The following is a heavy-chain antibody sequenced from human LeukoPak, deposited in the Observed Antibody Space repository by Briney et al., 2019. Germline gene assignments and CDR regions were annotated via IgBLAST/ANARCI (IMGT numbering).Heavy chain of an antibody. CDR3: AKDHQARIVVVPAAHFDP. CDR2: ISGSGGST. J-gene: IGHJ5*02. V-gene: IGHV3-23*01. CDR1: GFTFSSYA. D-gene: IGHD2-2*01. Sequence: GGSLRLSCAASGFTFSSYAMSWVRQAPGKGLEWVSAISGSGGSTYYADSVKGRFTISRDNSKNTLYLQMNSLRAEDTAVYYCAKDHQARIVVVPAAHFDPWGQGTLVTVSS.